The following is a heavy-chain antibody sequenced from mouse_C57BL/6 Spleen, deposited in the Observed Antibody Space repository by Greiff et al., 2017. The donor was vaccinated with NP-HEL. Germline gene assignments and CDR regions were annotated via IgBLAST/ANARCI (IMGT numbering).Heavy chain of an antibody. CDR2: INPSTGGT. V-gene: IGHV1-42*01. D-gene: IGHD3-3*01. CDR3: ARRDHNAMDY. J-gene: IGHJ4*01. Sequence: EVKLQESGPELVKPGASVKISCKASGYSFTGYYMNWVKQSPEKSLEWIGEINPSTGGTTYNQKFKAKATLTVDKSSSTAYMQLKSLTSEDSAVYYCARRDHNAMDYWGQGTSVTVSS. CDR1: GYSFTGYY.